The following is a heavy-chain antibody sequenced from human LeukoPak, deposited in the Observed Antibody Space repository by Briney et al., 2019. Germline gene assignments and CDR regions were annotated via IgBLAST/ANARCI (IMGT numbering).Heavy chain of an antibody. D-gene: IGHD3-10*01. Sequence: SETLSLTCTVSGGSISSSSYYWGWIRQPPGKGLEWIGSIYYSGSTYYNPSLKSRVTISVDTSKNQFSLRLSSVTSADTTVYYWASINNIGKYYYGWGRDYWGQGTLVTVSS. J-gene: IGHJ4*02. CDR2: IYYSGST. V-gene: IGHV4-39*01. CDR1: GGSISSSSYY. CDR3: ASINNIGKYYYGWGRDY.